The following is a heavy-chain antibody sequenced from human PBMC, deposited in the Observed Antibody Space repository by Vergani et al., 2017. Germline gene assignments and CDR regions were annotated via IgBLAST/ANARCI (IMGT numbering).Heavy chain of an antibody. V-gene: IGHV3-74*01. J-gene: IGHJ1*01. CDR1: GFTFSSYW. Sequence: EVQLVESGGGLVQPGGSLRLSCAASGFTFSSYWMHWVRQAPGKGLVWVSRINSDGSSTSYADSVKGRFTIARDNAKNTLYLQMNSLRAEATAVYYCARDKCSGGSCYLFQHWGQGTLVTVSS. CDR3: ARDKCSGGSCYLFQH. CDR2: INSDGSST. D-gene: IGHD2-15*01.